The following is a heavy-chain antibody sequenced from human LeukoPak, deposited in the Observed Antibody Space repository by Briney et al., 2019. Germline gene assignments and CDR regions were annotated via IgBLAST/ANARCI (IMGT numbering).Heavy chain of an antibody. CDR1: GGSITSYY. CDR2: THTSGST. Sequence: PSETLSLTCTFSGGSITSYYWSWLRQPAGKGLEWIGRTHTSGSTNYNPSLKSRVTISVDTSKNQFSLKLTSVTAADTAVYYCARISLTGYAPISGYFDYWGQGTLVTVSS. J-gene: IGHJ4*02. V-gene: IGHV4-4*07. D-gene: IGHD3-9*01. CDR3: ARISLTGYAPISGYFDY.